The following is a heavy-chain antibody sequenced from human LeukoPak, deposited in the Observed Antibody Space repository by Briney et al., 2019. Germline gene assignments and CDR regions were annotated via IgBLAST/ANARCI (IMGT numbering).Heavy chain of an antibody. J-gene: IGHJ6*02. CDR1: GYTFTSYG. CDR3: ARDQGIAAAGRSYYYYYGMDV. Sequence: ASVKVSCKASGYTFTSYGISWVRQAPGQGLEWMGWISAYNGNTNYAQKLQGRVTMTTDTSTSTAYMELRSLRSDDTAVYYCARDQGIAAAGRSYYYYYGMDVSGQGTTVTVSS. D-gene: IGHD6-13*01. CDR2: ISAYNGNT. V-gene: IGHV1-18*01.